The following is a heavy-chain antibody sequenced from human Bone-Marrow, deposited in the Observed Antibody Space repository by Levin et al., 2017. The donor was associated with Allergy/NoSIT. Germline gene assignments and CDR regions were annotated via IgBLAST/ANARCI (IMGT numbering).Heavy chain of an antibody. D-gene: IGHD1-7*01. CDR2: INTNTGNP. Sequence: GESLKISCKASGYTFTSYAMNWVRQAPGQGLEWMGWINTNTGNPTYAQGFTGRFVFSLDTSVSTAYLQISSLKAEDTAVYYCARVGSQLELPQRFFREDYWGQGTLVTVSS. J-gene: IGHJ4*02. V-gene: IGHV7-4-1*02. CDR3: ARVGSQLELPQRFFREDY. CDR1: GYTFTSYA.